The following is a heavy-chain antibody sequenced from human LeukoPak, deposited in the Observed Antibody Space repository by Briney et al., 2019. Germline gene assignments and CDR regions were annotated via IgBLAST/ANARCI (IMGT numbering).Heavy chain of an antibody. Sequence: GGSLRLSCAASGFTFSSFNMNWVRQTPGKGLEWVSSISSRQNDVQYADSLEGRFTISRDSAKNSLYLQMNTLRAEDTAVYFCAREVGSGWNYFDLWGQGTLVTVSS. CDR3: AREVGSGWNYFDL. J-gene: IGHJ4*02. CDR2: ISSRQNDV. CDR1: GFTFSSFN. D-gene: IGHD6-19*01. V-gene: IGHV3-21*01.